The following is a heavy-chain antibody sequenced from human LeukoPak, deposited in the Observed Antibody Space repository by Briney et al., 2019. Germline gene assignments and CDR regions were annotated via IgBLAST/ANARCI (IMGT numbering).Heavy chain of an antibody. CDR2: IYYSGST. D-gene: IGHD6-13*01. CDR3: ARVLMWAAGTTTMTFDY. J-gene: IGHJ4*02. Sequence: SETLSLTCTVSGGSISSSSYYWGWIRQPPGKGLEWIGSIYYSGSTYYNPSLKSRVTISVDTSKNQFSLKLSSVTAADTAVYYCARVLMWAAGTTTMTFDYWGQGTLVTVSS. V-gene: IGHV4-39*07. CDR1: GGSISSSSYY.